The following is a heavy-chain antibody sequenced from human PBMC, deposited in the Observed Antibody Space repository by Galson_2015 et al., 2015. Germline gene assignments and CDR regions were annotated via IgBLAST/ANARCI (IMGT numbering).Heavy chain of an antibody. J-gene: IGHJ3*02. Sequence: SVKVSCKASGYTFTSYGISWVRQAPGQGLEWMGWISAYNGNTNYAQKLQGRVTMTTDTSTSTAYMELRSLRSDDTAVYYCSFGVVNLYSDAFDIWGQGTMVTVSS. CDR1: GYTFTSYG. V-gene: IGHV1-18*01. CDR3: SFGVVNLYSDAFDI. CDR2: ISAYNGNT. D-gene: IGHD3-3*01.